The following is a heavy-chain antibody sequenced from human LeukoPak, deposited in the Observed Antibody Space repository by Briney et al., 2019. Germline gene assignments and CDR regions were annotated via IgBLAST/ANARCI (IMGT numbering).Heavy chain of an antibody. J-gene: IGHJ4*02. V-gene: IGHV3-21*01. CDR2: ISSSSSYI. D-gene: IGHD6-6*01. CDR1: GFTFSSYS. CDR3: ARGAARPHFDY. Sequence: GGSLRLSCAASGFTFSSYSMNWVRQAPGKGLEWVSSISSSSSYIYYADSVKGRFTISRVNAKNSLYLQMNSLRAEDTAVYYCARGAARPHFDYWGQGTLVTVSS.